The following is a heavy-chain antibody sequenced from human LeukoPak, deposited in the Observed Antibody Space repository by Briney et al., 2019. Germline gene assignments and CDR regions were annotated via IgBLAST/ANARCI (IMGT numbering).Heavy chain of an antibody. V-gene: IGHV4-4*02. D-gene: IGHD6-13*01. CDR3: ARFSSSWYYYYYMDV. CDR2: IYHSGST. Sequence: SGTLSLTCAVSGGSISSSNWWSWVRQPPGKGLEWIGEIYHSGSTNYNPSLKSRVTISVDTSKNQFSLKLSSVTAADTAVYYCARFSSSWYYYYYMDVWGKGTTVTVSS. CDR1: GGSISSSNW. J-gene: IGHJ6*03.